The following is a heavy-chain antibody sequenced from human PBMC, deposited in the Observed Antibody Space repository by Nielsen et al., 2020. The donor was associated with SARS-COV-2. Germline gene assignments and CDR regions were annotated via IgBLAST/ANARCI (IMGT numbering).Heavy chain of an antibody. D-gene: IGHD2-8*01. V-gene: IGHV4-39*01. CDR3: ASLSDIVLMVYAPFNY. CDR2: IYYSGST. J-gene: IGHJ4*02. Sequence: SETLSLTCTVSGGSISSSSYYWGWIRQHPGKGLEWIGSIYYSGSTYYNPSLKSRVTISVDTSKNQFSLKLSSVTAADTAVYYCASLSDIVLMVYAPFNYWGQGTLVTVSS. CDR1: GGSISSSSYY.